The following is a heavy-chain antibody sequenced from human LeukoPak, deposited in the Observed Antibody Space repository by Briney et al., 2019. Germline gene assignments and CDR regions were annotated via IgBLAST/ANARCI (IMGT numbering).Heavy chain of an antibody. V-gene: IGHV4-39*01. D-gene: IGHD6-19*01. Sequence: SETLSLTCTASGGSISSSSYYWGWIRQPPGKGLEWIGTIYYTGSTYYNPSLKSRVTISVDTSKNQCSLKVTSVTAADTAVYYCARRRGWYPVDYWGQGTLVTVSS. CDR3: ARRRGWYPVDY. CDR2: IYYTGST. J-gene: IGHJ4*02. CDR1: GGSISSSSYY.